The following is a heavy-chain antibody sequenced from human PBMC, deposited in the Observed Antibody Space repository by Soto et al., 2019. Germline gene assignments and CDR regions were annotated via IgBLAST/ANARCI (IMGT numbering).Heavy chain of an antibody. CDR1: GGTFSGYA. V-gene: IGHV1-69*01. CDR2: IIPIFGIT. J-gene: IGHJ1*01. CDR3: ARDPSSITGATSSEDFQF. Sequence: QAHLMQSGAEVKKPGSSVKVSCKASGGTFSGYAISWVRQRPGRGLEWMGGIIPIFGITTYAEKFQGRITLAADESTGTACMDLRSLISEDTAVYYCARDPSSITGATSSEDFQFWGPGTLVSVSS. D-gene: IGHD1-20*01.